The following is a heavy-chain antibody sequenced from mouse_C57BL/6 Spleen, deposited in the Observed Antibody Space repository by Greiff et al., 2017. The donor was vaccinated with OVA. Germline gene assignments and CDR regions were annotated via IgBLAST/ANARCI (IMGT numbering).Heavy chain of an antibody. V-gene: IGHV14-4*01. CDR2: IDPENGDT. J-gene: IGHJ3*01. CDR3: TTKSSWFAY. D-gene: IGHD6-2*01. Sequence: EVKLQESGAELVRPGASVKLSCTASGFNIKDDYMHWVKQRPEQGLEWIGWIDPENGDTEYASKFQGKATITADTSSNTAYLQLSSLTSEDTAVYYCTTKSSWFAYWGQGTLVTVSA. CDR1: GFNIKDDY.